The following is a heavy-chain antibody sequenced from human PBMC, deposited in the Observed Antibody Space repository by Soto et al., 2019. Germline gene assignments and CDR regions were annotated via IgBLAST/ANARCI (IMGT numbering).Heavy chain of an antibody. CDR1: GFTFSIYA. J-gene: IGHJ4*02. V-gene: IGHV3-23*01. CDR3: AKGSLSYSSSWYNY. Sequence: GGSLRLSCAASGFTFSIYAMSWVRHAPGKGLEWVSAISGSGGSTYYADSVKGRFTISRDNSKNTLYLQMNSLRAEDTAVYYCAKGSLSYSSSWYNYWGQGTLVTVSS. D-gene: IGHD6-13*01. CDR2: ISGSGGST.